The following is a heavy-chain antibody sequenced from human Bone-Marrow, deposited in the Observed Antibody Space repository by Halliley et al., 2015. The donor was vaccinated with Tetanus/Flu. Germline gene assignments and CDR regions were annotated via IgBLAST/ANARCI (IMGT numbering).Heavy chain of an antibody. V-gene: IGHV3-23*01. D-gene: IGHD3-3*01. CDR3: AKWGNHGFWIGNFNYFFYGMDV. CDR2: T. Sequence: TLYADSVKGRFTVSRDNSKKTLYLQMDNLRDEDTAVYFCAKWGNHGFWIGNFNYFFYGMDVWGQGTTVTVSS. J-gene: IGHJ6*02.